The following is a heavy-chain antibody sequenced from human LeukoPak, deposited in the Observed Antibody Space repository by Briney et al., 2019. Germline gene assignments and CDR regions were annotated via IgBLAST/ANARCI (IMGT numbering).Heavy chain of an antibody. CDR2: IYYSGST. V-gene: IGHV4-31*03. CDR3: ARSDDYGGNSGFWGPRSFDY. Sequence: PSETLSLTCTVSGGSISSGGYYWSWIRQHPGQGLEWIGYIYYSGSTYYNPSLKSRVTISVDTSKNQFSLKLSSVTAADTAVYYCARSDDYGGNSGFWGPRSFDYWGQGTLVTVSS. D-gene: IGHD4-23*01. J-gene: IGHJ4*02. CDR1: GGSISSGGYY.